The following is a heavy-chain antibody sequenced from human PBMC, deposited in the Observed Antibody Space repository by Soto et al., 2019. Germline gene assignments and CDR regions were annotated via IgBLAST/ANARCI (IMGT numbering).Heavy chain of an antibody. Sequence: ASVKVSCKASGGTFSSYAISWVRQAPGQGLEWMGGIIPILGIANYAQKFQGRVTITADKSTSTAYMELSSLRSEDTAMYYCASCVELRESRGTYKGSSFDYWGQGTLVTVSS. CDR1: GGTFSSYA. CDR2: IIPILGIA. J-gene: IGHJ4*02. V-gene: IGHV1-69*10. D-gene: IGHD6-6*01. CDR3: ASCVELRESRGTYKGSSFDY.